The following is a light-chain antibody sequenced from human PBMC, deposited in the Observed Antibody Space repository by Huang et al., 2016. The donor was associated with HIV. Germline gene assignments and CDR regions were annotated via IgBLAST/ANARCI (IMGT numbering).Light chain of an antibody. V-gene: IGKV3-15*01. J-gene: IGKJ3*01. CDR1: QSVSSN. CDR3: QQYSNWPLT. CDR2: GVS. Sequence: EIVMTQSPATLSVSPGERDTLSCRASQSVSSNLAWYQQKPGQAPRLLIYGVSTRATGIPARFSGSGSGTEFTLTISSLQSEDFAVYYCQQYSNWPLTFGPGTKVDIK.